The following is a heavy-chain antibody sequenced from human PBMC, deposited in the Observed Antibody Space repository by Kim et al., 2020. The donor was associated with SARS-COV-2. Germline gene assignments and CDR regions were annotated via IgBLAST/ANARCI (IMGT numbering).Heavy chain of an antibody. Sequence: GGSLRLSCVVSGFSFSGYDMNWVRQAPGKGLEWVSYIRNSGSTIWYADSVKGRFTISRDNAKNSLYLQMNSLSDEDTAVYYCARVGLLVAYNIDVWRQGTAVTVSS. D-gene: IGHD2-8*02. CDR2: IRNSGSTI. V-gene: IGHV3-48*02. J-gene: IGHJ6*02. CDR1: GFSFSGYD. CDR3: ARVGLLVAYNIDV.